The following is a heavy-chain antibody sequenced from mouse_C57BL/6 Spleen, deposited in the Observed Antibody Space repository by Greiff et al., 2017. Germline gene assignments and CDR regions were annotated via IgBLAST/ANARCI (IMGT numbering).Heavy chain of an antibody. D-gene: IGHD4-1*01. J-gene: IGHJ2*01. CDR1: GYTFTEYT. CDR3: ARHEDDGLTGYYFDY. CDR2: FYPGSGSI. Sequence: VQLQESGAELVKPGASVKLSCKASGYTFTEYTIHWVKQRSGQGLEWIGWFYPGSGSIKYNEKFKDKATLTADTSSSTVYMELSRLTSEDSAVYFCARHEDDGLTGYYFDYWGQGTTLTVSS. V-gene: IGHV1-62-2*01.